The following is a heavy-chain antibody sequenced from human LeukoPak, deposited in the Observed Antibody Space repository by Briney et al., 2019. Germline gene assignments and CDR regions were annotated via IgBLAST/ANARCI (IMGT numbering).Heavy chain of an antibody. D-gene: IGHD5-24*01. CDR1: GASITRYY. CDR2: IYYSGST. CDR3: AGRLWRRDGYNLSAFDI. J-gene: IGHJ3*02. Sequence: SETLSLTCTVSGASITRYYWNWIRQPPGKGLEWIGYIYYSGSTNYNPSLKSRVTISVDTSKNQFSLKLSSVTAADTAVYYCAGRLWRRDGYNLSAFDIWGQGTMVTVSS. V-gene: IGHV4-59*01.